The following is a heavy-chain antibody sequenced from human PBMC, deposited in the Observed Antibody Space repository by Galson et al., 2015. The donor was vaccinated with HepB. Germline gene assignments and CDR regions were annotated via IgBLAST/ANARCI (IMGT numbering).Heavy chain of an antibody. CDR1: GFTFSSYV. CDR2: IIGSGGRT. D-gene: IGHD2-2*01. J-gene: IGHJ4*02. V-gene: IGHV3-23*01. CDR3: AKTLGYCSSTSCYRVYFEY. Sequence: SLRLSCAASGFTFSSYVMSWVRQAPGKGLEWVSIIIGSGGRTYYADSVKGRFTISRDNSKNTLYLQMSSLRAEDTAIYYCAKTLGYCSSTSCYRVYFEYWGQGTLSPPPQ.